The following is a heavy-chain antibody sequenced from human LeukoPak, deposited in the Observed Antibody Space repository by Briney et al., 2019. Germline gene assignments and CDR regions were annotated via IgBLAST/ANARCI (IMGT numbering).Heavy chain of an antibody. V-gene: IGHV4-39*02. CDR2: ISYSGTT. Sequence: SETLSLTCSVSGGSINSRPYYWGWIRQSPGKGLEWIGSISYSGTTYYNPSLKSRVTISVDTSKNHFSLKLSSVTAADTAVYYCAANSADYNTLGSSYKVWGQGTLVTVSS. J-gene: IGHJ4*02. CDR1: GGSINSRPYY. D-gene: IGHD3-10*01. CDR3: AANSADYNTLGSSYKV.